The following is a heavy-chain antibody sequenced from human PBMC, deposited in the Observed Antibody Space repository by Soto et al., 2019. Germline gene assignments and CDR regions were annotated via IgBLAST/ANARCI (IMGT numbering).Heavy chain of an antibody. D-gene: IGHD5-18*01. CDR3: ARPSGYGHGWGDLGYDPFDI. V-gene: IGHV1-18*01. J-gene: IGHJ3*02. CDR1: GYTFSSFG. CDR2: INPYNGHT. Sequence: ASVKVSCKASGYTFSSFGISWVRQAPGQGPGWVGWINPYNGHTDSAQSLQGRVTVSTDTSTSTAYMELRSLRADDTAVYYCARPSGYGHGWGDLGYDPFDIWGQGTMVTVSS.